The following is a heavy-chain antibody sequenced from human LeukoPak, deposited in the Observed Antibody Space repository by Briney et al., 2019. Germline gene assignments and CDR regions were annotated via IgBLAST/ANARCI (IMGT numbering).Heavy chain of an antibody. J-gene: IGHJ5*02. CDR2: IRYDGSNK. D-gene: IGHD2-2*01. CDR3: AKTGCSSTSCYVWNWFDP. V-gene: IGHV3-30*02. CDR1: GSTFSSYG. Sequence: GGSLRLSCAASGSTFSSYGMHWVRQAPGKGLEWVAFIRYDGSNKYYADSVKGRFTISRDNSKNTLYLQMNSLRAEDTAVYYCAKTGCSSTSCYVWNWFDPWGQGTLVTVSS.